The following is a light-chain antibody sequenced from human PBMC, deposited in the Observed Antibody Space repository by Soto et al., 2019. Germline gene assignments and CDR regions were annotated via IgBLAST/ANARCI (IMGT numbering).Light chain of an antibody. CDR1: QSVSSSY. J-gene: IGKJ5*01. CDR2: GAS. V-gene: IGKV3-20*01. CDR3: QQYGSSPPIT. Sequence: EIVLTRAPGTLALSPGERATLSCRASQSVSSSYLAWYQQKPGQAPRLLIYGASSRATGIPDRFSGSGSGTDFTLTISRLEPEDFAVYYCQQYGSSPPITCGQGTRLEIK.